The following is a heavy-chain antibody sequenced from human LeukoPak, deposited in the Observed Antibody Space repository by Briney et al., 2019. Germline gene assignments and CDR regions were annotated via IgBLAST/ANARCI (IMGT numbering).Heavy chain of an antibody. CDR1: GGSISSGGYS. Sequence: SQTLSLTCAVSGGSISSGGYSWSWIRQPPGKGLEWIGYIYHSGSTYYNPSLKSRVTISVDRSKNQFSLKLSSVTAADTAVYYCARAVRVIGYYYYYMDVWGKGTTVTVSS. CDR2: IYHSGST. V-gene: IGHV4-30-2*01. CDR3: ARAVRVIGYYYYYMDV. D-gene: IGHD3-10*02. J-gene: IGHJ6*03.